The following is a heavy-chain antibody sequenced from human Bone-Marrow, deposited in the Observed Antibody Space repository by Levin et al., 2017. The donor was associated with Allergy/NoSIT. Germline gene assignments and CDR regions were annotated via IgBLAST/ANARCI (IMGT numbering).Heavy chain of an antibody. CDR2: MKYDGSNQ. J-gene: IGHJ3*02. Sequence: LSLTCAASGFPFYSYVMHWVRQAPGKGLEWVAVMKYDGSNQYYTDSVKGRFTISRDNSRNTLYLEMNSLRVEDTAVYYCARPRGGSTWSDAFDIWGQGTMVTVSS. CDR1: GFPFYSYV. V-gene: IGHV3-33*01. CDR3: ARPRGGSTWSDAFDI. D-gene: IGHD6-13*01.